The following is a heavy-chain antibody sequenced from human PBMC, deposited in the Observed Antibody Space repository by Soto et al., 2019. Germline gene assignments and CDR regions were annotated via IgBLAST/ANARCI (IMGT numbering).Heavy chain of an antibody. V-gene: IGHV3-30*04. D-gene: IGHD2-21*02. CDR3: ARDRGYCGGDCYYYYGMDV. J-gene: IGHJ6*02. CDR1: GFTFSSYA. Sequence: GSLRLSCAASGFTFSSYAMHWVRQAPGKGLEWVAVISYDGSNKYYADSVKGRFTISRDNSKNTLYLQMNSLRAEDTAVYYCARDRGYCGGDCYYYYGMDVWGQGTTVTVSS. CDR2: ISYDGSNK.